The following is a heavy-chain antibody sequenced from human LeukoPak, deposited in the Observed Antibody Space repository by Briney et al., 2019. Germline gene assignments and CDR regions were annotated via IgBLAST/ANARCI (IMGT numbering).Heavy chain of an antibody. CDR1: GGSISSSSYS. CDR3: ARWPVVVVPDSDAFDI. V-gene: IGHV4-39*01. D-gene: IGHD2-2*01. J-gene: IGHJ3*02. Sequence: SETLSLTCTVSGGSISSSSYSWGWIRQPPGKGLEWIGSIYYSGSTYYNPSLKSRVTISVDTSKNQFSLKLSSVTAADTAVYYCARWPVVVVPDSDAFDIWGQGTMVTVSS. CDR2: IYYSGST.